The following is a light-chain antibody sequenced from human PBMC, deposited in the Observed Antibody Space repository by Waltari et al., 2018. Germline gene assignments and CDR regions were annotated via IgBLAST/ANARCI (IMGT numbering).Light chain of an antibody. J-gene: IGKJ1*01. CDR1: QSVSSNF. V-gene: IGKV3-20*01. CDR3: QQYGSFWT. CDR2: GSS. Sequence: EIVLTQSPGTLSLSPGERATLSCRASQSVSSNFLAWYQQKPGQAPRLLIYGSSSRATGIPDRFSGSGSGTDFTLTISRLEPEDFVVYYCQQYGSFWTFGQGTKVEIK.